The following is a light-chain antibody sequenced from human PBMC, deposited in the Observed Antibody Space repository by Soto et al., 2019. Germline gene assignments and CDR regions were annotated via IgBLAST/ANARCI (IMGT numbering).Light chain of an antibody. Sequence: QSALTQPASVSGSPGQSITISCTGTSSDVGGYNYVSWYQQHPGKAPILMIYDVSNRPSGVSNRFSGSKSGNTASLTISGLQAEDEADYYCSSYTISSTLEVFGGGTKLTVL. CDR1: SSDVGGYNY. V-gene: IGLV2-14*01. CDR2: DVS. CDR3: SSYTISSTLEV. J-gene: IGLJ2*01.